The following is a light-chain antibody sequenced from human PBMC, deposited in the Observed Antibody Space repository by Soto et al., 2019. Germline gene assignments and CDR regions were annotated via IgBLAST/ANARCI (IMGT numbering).Light chain of an antibody. Sequence: DIQMTQSPSSLSASVGDRVTITCQASQDLSNYLSWYQQKPGKAPKLLIYDASNLETGVRSRFSGSGSGTDFTFTTSSLQPEDIATYYCQQYDNLPYTFGQGTKLEIK. CDR3: QQYDNLPYT. J-gene: IGKJ2*01. V-gene: IGKV1-33*01. CDR1: QDLSNY. CDR2: DAS.